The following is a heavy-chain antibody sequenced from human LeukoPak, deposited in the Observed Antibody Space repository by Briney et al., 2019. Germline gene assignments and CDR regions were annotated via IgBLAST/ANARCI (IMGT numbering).Heavy chain of an antibody. Sequence: GGSLRLSCVVSGISLSNYAMTWVRQAPGKGLEWVSAISGSGGSTYYADSVKGRFTISRDNSKNTLYLQMNSLRADDTAVYYCAKEGHSSGWIPDDAFDIWGQGTMVTVSS. J-gene: IGHJ3*02. CDR3: AKEGHSSGWIPDDAFDI. CDR2: ISGSGGST. D-gene: IGHD6-19*01. CDR1: GISLSNYA. V-gene: IGHV3-23*01.